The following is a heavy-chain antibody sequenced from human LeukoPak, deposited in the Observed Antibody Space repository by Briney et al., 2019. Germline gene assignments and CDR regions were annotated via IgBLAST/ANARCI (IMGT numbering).Heavy chain of an antibody. CDR1: GSSFTSYW. J-gene: IGHJ6*03. CDR3: ARHGRDCSSTSCYTPSSHYYYYYMDV. Sequence: GGSLQISCKGSGSSFTSYWIGWARQLPGKGLEGMGIIYPGDSDTRSSPSFQGQVTISADKSISTAYLQWSSLKASDTAMYYCARHGRDCSSTSCYTPSSHYYYYYMDVWGKGTTVTVSS. V-gene: IGHV5-51*01. D-gene: IGHD2-2*02. CDR2: IYPGDSDT.